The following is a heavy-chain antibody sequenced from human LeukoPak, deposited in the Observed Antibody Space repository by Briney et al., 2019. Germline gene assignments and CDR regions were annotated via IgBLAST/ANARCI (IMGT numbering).Heavy chain of an antibody. V-gene: IGHV3-23*01. Sequence: PGGSLRLSCAASGFTFSSYAMSWVRQAPGKGLEWVSAISGSGRSTYYADSVKGRFTISRDNPKNTLYLQMNSLRAEDTAVYYCANVDNSRGYSCYDFGPLSGMDVWGQGTTVTVSS. CDR3: ANVDNSRGYSCYDFGPLSGMDV. J-gene: IGHJ6*02. D-gene: IGHD5-12*01. CDR1: GFTFSSYA. CDR2: ISGSGRST.